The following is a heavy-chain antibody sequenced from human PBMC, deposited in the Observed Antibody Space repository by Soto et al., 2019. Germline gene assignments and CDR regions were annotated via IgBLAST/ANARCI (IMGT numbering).Heavy chain of an antibody. V-gene: IGHV1-69*13. D-gene: IGHD1-1*01. J-gene: IGHJ4*02. CDR1: GGTFRRLA. Sequence: GASVKVSCKASGGTFRRLAISWVLQAPGQGLEWMGVSIPILHTADYAQKFQGKAMITAEEQTSKAYLEPSRLRSDQTAGPYFVRENMVTHGMDFWGQGTLVTVSS. CDR3: VRENMVTHGMDF. CDR2: SIPILHTA.